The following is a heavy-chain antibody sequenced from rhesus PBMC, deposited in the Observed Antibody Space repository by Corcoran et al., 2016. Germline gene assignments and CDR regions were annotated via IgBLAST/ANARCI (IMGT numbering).Heavy chain of an antibody. D-gene: IGHD6-25*01. Sequence: QLQLQESGPGLVKPSETLSLTCAVSGYSISSGYGWSWIRQPPGNGLEWIGYISYSWSTSYNPSLQSRVALSRATSKIPVSLELSSVNAADTAVYYFARVPYSGSFWYFDLWGPGTPITSSS. V-gene: IGHV4-122*02. CDR1: GYSISSGYG. CDR3: ARVPYSGSFWYFDL. CDR2: ISYSWST. J-gene: IGHJ2*01.